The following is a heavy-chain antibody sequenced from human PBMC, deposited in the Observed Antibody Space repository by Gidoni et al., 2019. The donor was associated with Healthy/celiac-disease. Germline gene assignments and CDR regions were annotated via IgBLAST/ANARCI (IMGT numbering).Heavy chain of an antibody. CDR2: INHSGST. J-gene: IGHJ4*02. CDR1: GGSFSGYY. CDR3: ARGLGYSYGYGDY. V-gene: IGHV4-34*01. D-gene: IGHD5-18*01. Sequence: QVQLQQWGAGLVKPSETLSLTCAVYGGSFSGYYWSWIRQPPGKGLEWIGEINHSGSTNYNPSLKSRVTISVDTSKNQFSLKLSSVTAADTAVYYCARGLGYSYGYGDYWGQGTLVTVSS.